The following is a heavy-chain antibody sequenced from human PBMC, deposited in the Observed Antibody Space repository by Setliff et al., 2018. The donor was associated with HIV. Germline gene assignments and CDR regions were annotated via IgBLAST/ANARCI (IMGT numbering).Heavy chain of an antibody. J-gene: IGHJ4*02. CDR1: GYSISSGYY. V-gene: IGHV4-38-2*01. Sequence: SETLSLTCAVSGYSISSGYYWGWIRQPPGKGLEWIGHIYHSGSTSYNPSLKSRATISVDTSKNQFSLKLSSVTAADTAVYYCATVSGYYWQYFAYWGPGTLVTVSS. D-gene: IGHD3-22*01. CDR2: IYHSGST. CDR3: ATVSGYYWQYFAY.